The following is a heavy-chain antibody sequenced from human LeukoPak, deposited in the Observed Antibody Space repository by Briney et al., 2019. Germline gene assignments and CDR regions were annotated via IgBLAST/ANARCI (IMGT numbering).Heavy chain of an antibody. V-gene: IGHV4-59*11. CDR2: IYFTGTT. D-gene: IGHD3-10*01. CDR3: ARGGGSPRN. CDR1: GGSINSHY. J-gene: IGHJ4*02. Sequence: SETLSLTCTVSGGSINSHYWSWIRQPPGMGLEWVGYIYFTGTTNYNPSLKSRVTISLDKSKNQFALKLSSVTATDTAIHYCARGGGSPRNWGQGTLVTVSS.